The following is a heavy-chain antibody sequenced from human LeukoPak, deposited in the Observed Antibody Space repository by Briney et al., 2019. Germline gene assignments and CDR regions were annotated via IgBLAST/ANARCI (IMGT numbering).Heavy chain of an antibody. CDR2: MNPNSGNT. V-gene: IGHV1-8*01. CDR3: ARGRLYRHIVVVPAAMRGGRFYYYMDV. J-gene: IGHJ6*03. D-gene: IGHD2-2*01. CDR1: GYTFTSYD. Sequence: ASVKVSCKASGYTFTSYDINWVRQATGQGLEWMGWMNPNSGNTGYAQKFQGRVTMTRNTSISTAYMELSSLRSEDTAVYYCARGRLYRHIVVVPAAMRGGRFYYYMDVWGKGTTVTVSS.